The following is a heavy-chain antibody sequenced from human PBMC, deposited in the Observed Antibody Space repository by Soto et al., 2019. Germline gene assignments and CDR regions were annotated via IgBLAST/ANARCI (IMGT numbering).Heavy chain of an antibody. CDR2: IYYSGST. CDR1: VRSISSYD. V-gene: IGHV4-59*01. CDR3: ARGYSSSWYSYY. D-gene: IGHD6-13*01. J-gene: IGHJ4*02. Sequence: QLHLQESGPGLVKPSETLSLTCTVSVRSISSYDWSWIRQPPGKGLEWIGYIYYSGSTNHNPSLTSRVTISVDTSKNQFSLKLSSVTAADTAVYYCARGYSSSWYSYYWGQGTLVIVSS.